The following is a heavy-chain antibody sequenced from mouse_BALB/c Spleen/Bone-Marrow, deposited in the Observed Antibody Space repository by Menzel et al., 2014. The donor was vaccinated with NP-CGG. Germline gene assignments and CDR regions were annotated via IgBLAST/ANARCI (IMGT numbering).Heavy chain of an antibody. CDR1: GYSFTGYY. D-gene: IGHD2-4*01. J-gene: IGHJ4*01. V-gene: IGHV1S34*01. CDR2: ISCYNGAT. Sequence: LVKTGASVKTSCKASGYSFTGYYMHWVKQSHGKSLEWIGYISCYNGATRYNQKFKGKATFTVDTSSSTAHMQFNSLTSEDSAAYFCARGGTMISTDAMDYWGQGTSVTVSS. CDR3: ARGGTMISTDAMDY.